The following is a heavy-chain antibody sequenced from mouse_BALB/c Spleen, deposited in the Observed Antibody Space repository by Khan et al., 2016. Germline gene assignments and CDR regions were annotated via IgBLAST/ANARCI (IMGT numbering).Heavy chain of an antibody. CDR1: GFTFSNYW. V-gene: IGHV6-6*02. CDR3: TRGSWCAY. J-gene: IGHJ3*01. Sequence: QLEASGGGLVQPGGSMKLSCVASGFTFSNYWMNWVRQSPEKGLEWVAEIRLKSNNYATHYAESVRGRFTISRADSKSSVYLQMNNVRAEYTGIYCCTRGSWCAYWGQGTLVTVSA. CDR2: IRLKSNNYAT.